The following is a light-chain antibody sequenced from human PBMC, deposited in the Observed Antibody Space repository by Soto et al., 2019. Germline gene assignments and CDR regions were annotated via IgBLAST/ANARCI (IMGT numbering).Light chain of an antibody. CDR3: QQRINWPLT. Sequence: ETVMTQSPATLSVSPGEGATLSCWASQSVSSNLAWYQQKPGQAPRLLIYGASTRATGIPARFSGSGSGTEFTLTISSLQSEDFAVYYCQQRINWPLTFGGGTKVEIK. CDR1: QSVSSN. J-gene: IGKJ4*01. CDR2: GAS. V-gene: IGKV3-15*01.